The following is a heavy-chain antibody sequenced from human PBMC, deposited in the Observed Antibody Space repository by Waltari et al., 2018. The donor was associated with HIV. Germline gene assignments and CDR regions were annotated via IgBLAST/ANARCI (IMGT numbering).Heavy chain of an antibody. Sequence: QVQLVQSGAEVTKPGASVKVSCKASGYTFPGYYMPWVRQAPGQGLEWMGWINPNSGGTNYAQKFQGRVTMTRDTSISTAYMELSRLRSDDTAVYYCARTIKWGEWYFDYWGQGTLVTVSS. V-gene: IGHV1-2*02. CDR2: INPNSGGT. D-gene: IGHD5-12*01. CDR1: GYTFPGYY. CDR3: ARTIKWGEWYFDY. J-gene: IGHJ4*02.